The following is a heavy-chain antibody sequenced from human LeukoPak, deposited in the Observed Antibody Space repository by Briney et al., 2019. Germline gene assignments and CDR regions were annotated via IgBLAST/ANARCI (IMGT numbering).Heavy chain of an antibody. D-gene: IGHD1-1*01. CDR3: TRDRGAYNLYDY. CDR2: IISIFGTA. J-gene: IGHJ4*02. CDR1: GGTFSSYA. V-gene: IGHV1-69*01. Sequence: SVKVSCKASGGTFSSYAISWVRQAPGQGLEWMGGIISIFGTANYAQKFQGRVTITAGESTSTAYMELNSLKTEDTAVYHCTRDRGAYNLYDYWGQGTLVTVSS.